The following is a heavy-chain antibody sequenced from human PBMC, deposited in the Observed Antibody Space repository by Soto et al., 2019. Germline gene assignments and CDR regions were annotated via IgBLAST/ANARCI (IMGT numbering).Heavy chain of an antibody. CDR3: ARAIDSGWIQLTKYYYDGMDV. CDR2: ISYDGSNK. D-gene: IGHD5-18*01. J-gene: IGHJ6*02. V-gene: IGHV3-30-3*01. Sequence: GGSLRLSCAASGFTFSSYAMHWVRQAPGKGLEWVAVISYDGSNKYYADSVRGRFTISRDNSKNTLYLQMNSLRAEDTAVYYCARAIDSGWIQLTKYYYDGMDVWGQGTTVTVSS. CDR1: GFTFSSYA.